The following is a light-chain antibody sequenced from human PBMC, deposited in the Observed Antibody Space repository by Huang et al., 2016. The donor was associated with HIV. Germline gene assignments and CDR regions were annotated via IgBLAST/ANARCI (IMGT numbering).Light chain of an antibody. CDR1: QSVSSD. CDR2: GAS. V-gene: IGKV3-15*01. CDR3: QQYNNWAT. J-gene: IGKJ1*01. Sequence: EVVLTQSPGTLSLSPGERATLSCRASQSVSSDLAWYQQKPGQAPRLLIDGASTRVTGIPARFSGSGSGTEFTLIISSLQSEDFVLYFCQQYNNWATFGQGTKVEI.